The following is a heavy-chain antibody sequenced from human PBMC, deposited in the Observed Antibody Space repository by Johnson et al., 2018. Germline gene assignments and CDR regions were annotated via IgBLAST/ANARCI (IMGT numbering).Heavy chain of an antibody. V-gene: IGHV3-7*01. Sequence: VQLVESGGGLVQPGGSLRLSCAASGFTFSSYWMSWVRQAPAKGLEWVANIKQDGSEKYYVDSVKGRFTISRDNAKNSLYLQMNSLRAEDTAVYCWAGKGGRYYYGMDVWGQGTTVTVSS. CDR2: IKQDGSEK. CDR3: AGKGGRYYYGMDV. J-gene: IGHJ6*01. CDR1: GFTFSSYW. D-gene: IGHD1-26*01.